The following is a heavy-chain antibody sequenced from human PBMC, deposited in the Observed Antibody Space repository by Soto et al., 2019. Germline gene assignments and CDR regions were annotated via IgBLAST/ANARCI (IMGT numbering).Heavy chain of an antibody. V-gene: IGHV1-18*01. CDR2: ISPHNFNT. CDR1: GYTFTHFY. Sequence: QVHLEQSGAEVKKPGDSVKVSCKASGYTFTHFYITWVRQAPGQGLEWMGAISPHNFNTNFAQKFQGRVTLTTDTSTNIAYMELRSLTSADTAVYYCARDEGGYDILAGYYKAHHFDYWGQGVLVTVSS. D-gene: IGHD3-9*01. J-gene: IGHJ4*02. CDR3: ARDEGGYDILAGYYKAHHFDY.